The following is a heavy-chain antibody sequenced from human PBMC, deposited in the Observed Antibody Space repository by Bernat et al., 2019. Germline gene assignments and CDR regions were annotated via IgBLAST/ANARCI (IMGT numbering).Heavy chain of an antibody. V-gene: IGHV4-59*01. CDR3: ARAVPYYYGSSGYYYGETDSYYFDY. Sequence: QVQLQESGPGLVKPSETLSLTCTVSGGSISSYYWSWIRQPPGKGLEWIGYIYYSGSTNYNPSLKSRVTISVDTSKNQFSLKLSAVTAADTAVYYCARAVPYYYGSSGYYYGETDSYYFDYWGQGTLVTVSS. D-gene: IGHD3-22*01. J-gene: IGHJ4*02. CDR2: IYYSGST. CDR1: GGSISSYY.